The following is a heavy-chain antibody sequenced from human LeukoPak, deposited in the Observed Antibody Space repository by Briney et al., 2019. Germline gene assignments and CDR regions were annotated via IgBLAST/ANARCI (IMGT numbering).Heavy chain of an antibody. J-gene: IGHJ4*02. Sequence: KPSETLSLTCAVSGYSISSGYYWAWIRQPPGKGLEWIGNIYHSGNTYYNPSLKRRVTISVDTSKNQFSLKLSSVTAADTAVFYCATYPFRGDTHYFDYWGQGILVTVSS. D-gene: IGHD3-10*01. V-gene: IGHV4-38-2*01. CDR3: ATYPFRGDTHYFDY. CDR1: GYSISSGYY. CDR2: IYHSGNT.